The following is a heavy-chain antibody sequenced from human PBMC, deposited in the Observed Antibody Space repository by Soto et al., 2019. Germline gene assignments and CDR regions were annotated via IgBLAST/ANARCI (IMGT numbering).Heavy chain of an antibody. CDR3: ISDSSGYYQFDY. CDR2: IRSKTNRYAT. Sequence: GGSLRLSCAASGFTFSGSAIHWVRQASGKGLEWVGRIRSKTNRYATAYVASVKGRFTISRDDSKNTAYLQMNSLKTEDTAVYYCISDSSGYYQFDYWGQGTVVTVSS. J-gene: IGHJ4*02. CDR1: GFTFSGSA. D-gene: IGHD3-22*01. V-gene: IGHV3-73*01.